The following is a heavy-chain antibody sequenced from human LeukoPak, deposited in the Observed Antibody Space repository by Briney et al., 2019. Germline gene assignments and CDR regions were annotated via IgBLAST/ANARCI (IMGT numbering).Heavy chain of an antibody. Sequence: ASVKVSCKASGYTFTSYDINWVRQATGQGLEWMGWMNPNSGNTGYARKFQGRVTMTRNTSISTAYMELSSLRSEDTAVYYCARGRRDIVVVVAGQPWGQGTLVTVSS. J-gene: IGHJ4*02. CDR3: ARGRRDIVVVVAGQP. CDR2: MNPNSGNT. D-gene: IGHD2-15*01. V-gene: IGHV1-8*01. CDR1: GYTFTSYD.